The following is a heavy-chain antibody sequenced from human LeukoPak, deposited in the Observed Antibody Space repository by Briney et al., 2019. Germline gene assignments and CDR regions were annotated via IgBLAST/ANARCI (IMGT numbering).Heavy chain of an antibody. Sequence: GASVKVSCKASGYIFTSYDINWVRRATGQGPEWMAWMNPNSDNTGYAQKFQGRITMTRDTSISTAYMELSSLSSEDTAVYYCARVYTRAYQTSAQLHYSFDFWGQGTLVTVSS. CDR2: MNPNSDNT. J-gene: IGHJ4*02. CDR3: ARVYTRAYQTSAQLHYSFDF. V-gene: IGHV1-8*01. CDR1: GYIFTSYD. D-gene: IGHD1-7*01.